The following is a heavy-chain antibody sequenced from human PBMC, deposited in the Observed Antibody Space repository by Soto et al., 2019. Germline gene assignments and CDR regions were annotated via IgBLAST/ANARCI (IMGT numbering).Heavy chain of an antibody. Sequence: GGSLRLSCAASGFTFSSYARSWVRQAPGKGLEWVSTISGSGGSTYYADSVKSRFTISRDNSKNTLYLQMNSLRAEDTALYYCAKDASSGITSFDLWGRGTLVTVSS. J-gene: IGHJ2*01. CDR1: GFTFSSYA. CDR2: ISGSGGST. CDR3: AKDASSGITSFDL. D-gene: IGHD3-3*01. V-gene: IGHV3-23*01.